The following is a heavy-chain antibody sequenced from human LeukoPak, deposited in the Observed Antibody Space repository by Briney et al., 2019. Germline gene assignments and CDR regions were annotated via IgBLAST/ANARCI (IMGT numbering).Heavy chain of an antibody. V-gene: IGHV1-18*01. D-gene: IGHD1-26*01. CDR2: ISAYNGNT. CDR1: GHTFLSYG. Sequence: ASVKVSCKASGHTFLSYGVNWVRQAPGQGLEWMGWISAYNGNTNYAQTLQDRVTMTTDTSTSTAYMELRTLRSDDTALYYCAREPSGGRVGAPGGPFDYWGQGTLVTVSS. J-gene: IGHJ4*02. CDR3: AREPSGGRVGAPGGPFDY.